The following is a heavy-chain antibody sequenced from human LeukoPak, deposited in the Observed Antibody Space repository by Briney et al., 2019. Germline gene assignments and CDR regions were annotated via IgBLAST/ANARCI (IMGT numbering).Heavy chain of an antibody. CDR3: ARGFSITMVRGVDY. D-gene: IGHD3-10*01. V-gene: IGHV3-30*04. Sequence: GSLRLSCAASGFTFSSYAMHWVRQAPGKGLEWVAVISYDGSNKYYADSVKGRFTISRDNSKNTLYLQMNSLRAEDTAVYYCARGFSITMVRGVDYWGQGTLVTVSS. CDR1: GFTFSSYA. J-gene: IGHJ4*02. CDR2: ISYDGSNK.